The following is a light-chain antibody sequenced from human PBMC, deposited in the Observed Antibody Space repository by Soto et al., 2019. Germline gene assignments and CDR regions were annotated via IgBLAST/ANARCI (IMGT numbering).Light chain of an antibody. CDR3: QRYNNWPLT. V-gene: IGKV1-5*01. Sequence: DIEMSQSPSSLSASVGDRVTITCRASQSLNRWLAWYQQKPGKAPKLLIYDASSLQSGVPSRFSGSGSGTEFALTINSLQSEDFAIYYCQRYNNWPLTVGRGTKVDIK. CDR1: QSLNRW. J-gene: IGKJ4*01. CDR2: DAS.